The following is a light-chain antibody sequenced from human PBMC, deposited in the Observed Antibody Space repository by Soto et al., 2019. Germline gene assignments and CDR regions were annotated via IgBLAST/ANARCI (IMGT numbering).Light chain of an antibody. Sequence: EIVLTQSPATLSVSPGERATLSCRASQSISSSLAWYQQQPGQAPRLLIYHASTRAAGIPARFSGSGSGTEFTLTISSLQSEDFAVYYCQQYYNWPPGTFADGTKVEIK. CDR1: QSISSS. V-gene: IGKV3-15*01. CDR3: QQYYNWPPGT. J-gene: IGKJ1*01. CDR2: HAS.